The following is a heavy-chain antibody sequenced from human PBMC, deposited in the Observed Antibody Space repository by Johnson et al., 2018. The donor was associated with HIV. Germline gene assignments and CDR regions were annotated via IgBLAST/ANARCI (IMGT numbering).Heavy chain of an antibody. J-gene: IGHJ3*01. V-gene: IGHV3-64*01. Sequence: VQLVESGGGLIQPGGSLRLSCAVSGFTVSSNYSSWVRQAPGKGLEYVSAISSNGGSTYYANSVKGRLTISRDNSKTTLYLQMNSLRAEDTAVYYCAKAPYGSGIRPGAFDVWGQGTMVTVSS. CDR1: GFTVSSNY. CDR2: ISSNGGST. D-gene: IGHD3-10*01. CDR3: AKAPYGSGIRPGAFDV.